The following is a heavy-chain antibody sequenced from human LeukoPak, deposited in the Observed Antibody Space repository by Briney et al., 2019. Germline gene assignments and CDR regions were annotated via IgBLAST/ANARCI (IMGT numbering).Heavy chain of an antibody. Sequence: GASVTVSCKVSGYTLTELSMHWVRQAPGKGLEWMGGFDPEDGETIYAQKFQGRVTMTEDTSTDTAYMELSSLRSEDTAVYYCATASYITIFVPDYYGMDVWGQGTTVTVSS. CDR3: ATASYITIFVPDYYGMDV. D-gene: IGHD3-3*01. CDR1: GYTLTELS. J-gene: IGHJ6*02. V-gene: IGHV1-24*01. CDR2: FDPEDGET.